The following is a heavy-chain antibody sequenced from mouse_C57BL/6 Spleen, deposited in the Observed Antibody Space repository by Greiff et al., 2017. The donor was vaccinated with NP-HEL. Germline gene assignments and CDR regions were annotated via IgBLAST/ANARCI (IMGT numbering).Heavy chain of an antibody. CDR3: ARRDYYGSRRYFDV. V-gene: IGHV1-82*01. CDR1: GYAFSSSW. Sequence: VQLQQSGPELVKPGASVKISCKASGYAFSSSWMNWVKQRPGKGLEWIGRIYPGDGDTNYNGKFKGKATLTADKSSSTAYMQLSSLTSEDSAVYFCARRDYYGSRRYFDVWGTGTTVTVSS. D-gene: IGHD1-1*01. CDR2: IYPGDGDT. J-gene: IGHJ1*03.